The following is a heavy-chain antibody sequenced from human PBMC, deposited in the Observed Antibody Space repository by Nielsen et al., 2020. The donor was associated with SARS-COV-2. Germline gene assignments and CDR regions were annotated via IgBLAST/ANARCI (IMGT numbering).Heavy chain of an antibody. J-gene: IGHJ5*02. CDR2: IHAGNGNT. CDR3: VIVLADLAFDP. V-gene: IGHV1-3*01. Sequence: ASVKVSCKASGYNSTNYHIHWVRQAPGQRLEWMGWIHAGNGNTKYSRSFQGRVTFTRDTSATTAYMELISLISEDTAVYFCVIVLADLAFDPWGQRTLVTVSS. D-gene: IGHD3-16*02. CDR1: GYNSTNYH.